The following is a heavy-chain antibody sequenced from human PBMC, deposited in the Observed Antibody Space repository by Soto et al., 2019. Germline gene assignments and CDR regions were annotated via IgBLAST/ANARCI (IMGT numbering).Heavy chain of an antibody. CDR1: GFTFSSYA. CDR3: AKGDNYYGSGSLDY. CDR2: ISGSGGST. V-gene: IGHV3-23*01. Sequence: PGGSLRLSCAASGFTFSSYAMSWVRQAPGKGLEWVSAISGSGGSTYYADSVKGRFTISRDNSKNTLYLQMNSLRAEDTAVYYCAKGDNYYGSGSLDYWGQGTLVTVSS. D-gene: IGHD3-10*01. J-gene: IGHJ4*02.